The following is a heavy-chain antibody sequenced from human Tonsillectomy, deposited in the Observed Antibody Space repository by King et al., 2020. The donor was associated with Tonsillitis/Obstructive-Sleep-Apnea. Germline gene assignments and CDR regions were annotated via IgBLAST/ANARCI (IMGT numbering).Heavy chain of an antibody. CDR2: IWYDGSYK. Sequence: VQLVESGGGVVQPGRSLRLSCAASGFTFSTYGMHWVRQAPGKGLEWVAVIWYDGSYKYYADSVKGRFTISRDNSKNTLYLQLNSLRAEDTALYYCARYFSGGSCYAVSFDYWGQGTLVTVSS. D-gene: IGHD2-15*01. J-gene: IGHJ4*02. CDR3: ARYFSGGSCYAVSFDY. CDR1: GFTFSTYG. V-gene: IGHV3-33*01.